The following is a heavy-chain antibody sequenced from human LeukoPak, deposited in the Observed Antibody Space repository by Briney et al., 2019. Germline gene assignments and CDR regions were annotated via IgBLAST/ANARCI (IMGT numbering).Heavy chain of an antibody. J-gene: IGHJ4*02. CDR3: ARGGSLGY. CDR1: GFTFSSYE. Sequence: GGSLRLSCAASGFTFSSYEMNWVRQAPGKGMEWVSKISSSGSAIYYADSVKGRFTISRDNAKSTLYLQMNSLRAEDTAVYYCARGGSLGYWGQGTLVTVSS. V-gene: IGHV3-48*03. D-gene: IGHD6-19*01. CDR2: ISSSGSAI.